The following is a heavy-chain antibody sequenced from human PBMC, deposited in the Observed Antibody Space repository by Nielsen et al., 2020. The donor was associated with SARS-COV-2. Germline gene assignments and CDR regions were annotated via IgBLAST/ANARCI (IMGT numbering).Heavy chain of an antibody. Sequence: LSLTCAVSGGSVSSNDWWTWVRQAPGKGLEWVAVISFDGGDKLYAASVRGRFTISRDNSKNTLFLQMNGLTAGDTAVYYCARGPPYTSGWSDSRLDYWGQGTLVTVSS. J-gene: IGHJ4*02. CDR3: ARGPPYTSGWSDSRLDY. V-gene: IGHV3-30-3*01. CDR2: ISFDGGDK. CDR1: GGSVSSND. D-gene: IGHD6-19*01.